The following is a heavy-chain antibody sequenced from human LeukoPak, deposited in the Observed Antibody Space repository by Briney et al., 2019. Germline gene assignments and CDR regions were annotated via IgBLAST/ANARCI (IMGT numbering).Heavy chain of an antibody. CDR1: GGSISSYY. J-gene: IGHJ3*02. Sequence: KSSETLSLTCTVSGGSISSYYWSWIRQPPGKGLEWIGYIYYSGSTNYNPSLKGRVTISVDTSKNQFSLKLSSVTAADTAVYYCARSYYDFWSGYSDAFDIWGQGTMVTVS. CDR3: ARSYYDFWSGYSDAFDI. D-gene: IGHD3-3*01. V-gene: IGHV4-59*01. CDR2: IYYSGST.